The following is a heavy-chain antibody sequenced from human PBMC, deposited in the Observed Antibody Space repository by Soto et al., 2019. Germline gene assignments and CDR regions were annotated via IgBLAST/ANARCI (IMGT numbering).Heavy chain of an antibody. CDR2: ISGRGTNT. CDR1: GSISTTTP. V-gene: IGHV3-23*01. D-gene: IGHD3-16*01. CDR3: ATSFRYFDN. Sequence: EVQLLESGGGLVQPGGSLRLSCAASGSISTTTPLSWVLQSPGKGLEWVSTISGRGTNTYYADSVKGRFIISRDNLKNTVNLQMNSLGVEDTAVYCCATSFRYFDNWGQGTRVTVSS. J-gene: IGHJ4*02.